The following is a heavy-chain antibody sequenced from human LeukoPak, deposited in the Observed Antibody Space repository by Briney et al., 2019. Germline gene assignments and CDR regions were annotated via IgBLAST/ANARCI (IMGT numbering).Heavy chain of an antibody. V-gene: IGHV3-30-3*01. Sequence: GPLRLSCAASGFTFSSYAMHWVRQAPGKGLEWVAVISYDGSNKYYADSVKGRFTISRDNSKNTLYLQMNSLRAEDTAVYYCARTPDDYGDYFDYWGQGTLVTVSS. CDR3: ARTPDDYGDYFDY. CDR1: GFTFSSYA. D-gene: IGHD4-17*01. CDR2: ISYDGSNK. J-gene: IGHJ4*02.